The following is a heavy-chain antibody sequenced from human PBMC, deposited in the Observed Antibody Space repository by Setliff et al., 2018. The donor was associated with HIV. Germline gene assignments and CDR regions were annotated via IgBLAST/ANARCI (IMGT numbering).Heavy chain of an antibody. Sequence: SETLSLTCTVSGGSVSSSSYYWGWIRQPTGKGLEWIGTIYYSGDTQYNPSFKTRVIMSVDTSKNQYSLRLISVTAADTAVYYCARMEATRPPRGLDYWGPGTLVTVS. CDR1: GGSVSSSSYY. CDR3: ARMEATRPPRGLDY. CDR2: IYYSGDT. V-gene: IGHV4-39*01. D-gene: IGHD6-6*01. J-gene: IGHJ4*02.